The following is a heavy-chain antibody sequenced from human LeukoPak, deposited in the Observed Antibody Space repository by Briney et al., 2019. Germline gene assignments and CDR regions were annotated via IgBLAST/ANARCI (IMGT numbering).Heavy chain of an antibody. CDR2: IYYSGST. V-gene: IGHV4-59*12. J-gene: IGHJ4*02. CDR3: ARTWFPTYSSSSIFDY. CDR1: GGSISSYY. D-gene: IGHD6-13*01. Sequence: SETLSLTCTVSGGSISSYYWSWIRQPPGKGLEWIGYIYYSGSTNYNPSLKSRVTISVDKSKNQFSLKLSSVTAADTAVYYCARTWFPTYSSSSIFDYWGQGTLVTVSS.